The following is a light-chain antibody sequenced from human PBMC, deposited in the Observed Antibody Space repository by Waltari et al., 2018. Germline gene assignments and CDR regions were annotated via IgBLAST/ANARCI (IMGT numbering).Light chain of an antibody. Sequence: EIVMTQSPATLSVSPGETATLSCRASQSVSSNVAWYQKKPGQAPRLLISDASTRATSIPAKFRGSGSGTEFTLTISSLQSEDFAVYYCQQYNRWPPITFGHGTRLEIK. CDR2: DAS. V-gene: IGKV3-15*01. CDR3: QQYNRWPPIT. J-gene: IGKJ5*01. CDR1: QSVSSN.